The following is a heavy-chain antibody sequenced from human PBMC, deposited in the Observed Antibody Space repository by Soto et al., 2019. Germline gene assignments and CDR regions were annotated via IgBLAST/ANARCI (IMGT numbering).Heavy chain of an antibody. CDR1: AYTFTSYD. CDR3: ARGPRNWGVDY. J-gene: IGHJ4*02. CDR2: MNPNNGNT. V-gene: IGHV1-8*01. D-gene: IGHD7-27*01. Sequence: QVQLVQSGAEVKKPGASVKVSCKVAAYTFTSYDINWVRQATGQDFEWMGWMNPNNGNTAYAQKFQGRVTMTRDTSKSTAFMELSSLTSEDTAVYYCARGPRNWGVDYWGQGTLVTVSS.